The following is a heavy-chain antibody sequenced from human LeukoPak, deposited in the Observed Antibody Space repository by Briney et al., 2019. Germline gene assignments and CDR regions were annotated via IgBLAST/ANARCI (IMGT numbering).Heavy chain of an antibody. CDR3: ARGRYCSGGSCSWFDP. J-gene: IGHJ5*02. CDR2: IRNKDNRYTT. D-gene: IGHD2-15*01. V-gene: IGHV3-72*01. Sequence: PGGSLRLSCAASGFTFSDHFMDWVRQAPGKGLEWVGRIRNKDNRYTTEYAASVKGRFTISRDDSKNSLYLQMNSLKTEDTAVYYCARGRYCSGGSCSWFDPWGQGTLVTVSS. CDR1: GFTFSDHF.